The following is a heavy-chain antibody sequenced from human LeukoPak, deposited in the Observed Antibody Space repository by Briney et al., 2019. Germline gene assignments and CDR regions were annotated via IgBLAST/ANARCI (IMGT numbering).Heavy chain of an antibody. CDR1: GGSISSSSYY. J-gene: IGHJ4*02. D-gene: IGHD6-19*01. Sequence: MPSETLSLTCTVSGGSISSSSYYWGWIRQPPGKGLEWIGSIYYSGSTYYNPSLKSRVTISVDTSKNQFSLKLSSVTAADTAVYYCARFAGSSGWYVLQRTSADYWGQGTLVTVSS. CDR2: IYYSGST. V-gene: IGHV4-39*07. CDR3: ARFAGSSGWYVLQRTSADY.